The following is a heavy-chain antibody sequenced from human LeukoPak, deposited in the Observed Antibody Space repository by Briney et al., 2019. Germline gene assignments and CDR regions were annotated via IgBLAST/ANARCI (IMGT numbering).Heavy chain of an antibody. CDR2: ISGGGGT. J-gene: IGHJ5*02. D-gene: IGHD2-2*01. V-gene: IGHV3-23*01. Sequence: GGSLRLSCAASGFSFSTYAMHWIRQTPEKGLEWVSLISGGGGTYYADSVKGRFVISRDDSKNMVYLQMSSLRAEDTAVYYCAKDHIRTQYNFFDPWGQGTLVIVSS. CDR1: GFSFSTYA. CDR3: AKDHIRTQYNFFDP.